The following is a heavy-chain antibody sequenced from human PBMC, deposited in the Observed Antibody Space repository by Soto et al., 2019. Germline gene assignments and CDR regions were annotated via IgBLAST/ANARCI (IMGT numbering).Heavy chain of an antibody. V-gene: IGHV3-23*01. CDR3: AKDGGITIFGVVITIGSFDY. CDR2: ISGSGGST. CDR1: GFTFSSYA. J-gene: IGHJ4*02. Sequence: EVQLLESGGGLVQPGGSLRLSCAASGFTFSSYAMSWVRQAPGKGLEWVSAISGSGGSTYYADSVKGRFTISRDNSKNTLYLQMNSLRAEDTAVYYCAKDGGITIFGVVITIGSFDYWGQGTLVTVSS. D-gene: IGHD3-3*01.